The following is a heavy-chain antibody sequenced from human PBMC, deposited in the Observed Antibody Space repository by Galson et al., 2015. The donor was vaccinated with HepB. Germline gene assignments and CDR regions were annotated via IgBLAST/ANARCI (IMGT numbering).Heavy chain of an antibody. CDR2: ITWNGIST. V-gene: IGHV3-43*01. Sequence: SLRLSCAGSGFTFNDYTMHWVRQVPGKGLEYVCFITWNGISTYCAPSVRGRFTVSRDNSKNSLYLQMNSLRPDDTALYYCAKEFSPRDGMDVWGQGTTVSVSS. J-gene: IGHJ6*02. CDR3: AKEFSPRDGMDV. CDR1: GFTFNDYT.